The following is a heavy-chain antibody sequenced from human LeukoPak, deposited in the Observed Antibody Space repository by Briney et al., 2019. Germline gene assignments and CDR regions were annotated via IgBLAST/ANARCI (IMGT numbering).Heavy chain of an antibody. CDR2: IYSGST. CDR1: GGSISAYY. V-gene: IGHV4-4*09. CDR3: AGRLRTFFDY. J-gene: IGHJ4*02. Sequence: TETLSLTCTVSGGSISAYYWNWIRQSPGKGLEWIGYIYSGSTTYSPSLKSRVTISVDTSKNQFSLKLSSVTAADTAVHYCAGRLRTFFDYWGQGTLVTVSS.